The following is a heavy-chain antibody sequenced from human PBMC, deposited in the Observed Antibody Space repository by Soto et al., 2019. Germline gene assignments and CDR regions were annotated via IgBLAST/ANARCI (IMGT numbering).Heavy chain of an antibody. Sequence: LSLTCTVSGGSISSGGYYWSWIRQHPGKGLEWIGYIYYSGSTYYNPSLKSRVTISVDTSKNQFSLKLSSVTAADTAVYYCASGSSSWFPIDYWGQGTLVTVSS. CDR3: ASGSSSWFPIDY. V-gene: IGHV4-31*03. D-gene: IGHD6-13*01. J-gene: IGHJ4*02. CDR1: GGSISSGGYY. CDR2: IYYSGST.